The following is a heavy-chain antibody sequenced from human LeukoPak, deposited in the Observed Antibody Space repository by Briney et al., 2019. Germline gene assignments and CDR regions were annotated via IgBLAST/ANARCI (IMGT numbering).Heavy chain of an antibody. CDR3: ARDSAGYSSGWTFFDY. J-gene: IGHJ4*02. CDR1: GYTFSGYY. V-gene: IGHV1-2*02. D-gene: IGHD6-19*01. CDR2: INPNSGGT. Sequence: ASVKVSCKASGYTFSGYYMHWVRQAPGQGLEWMGWINPNSGGTKYAQKFQGRVTMTRDTSISTAYMEVRRLRSDDTAVYHCARDSAGYSSGWTFFDYWGQGTLVTVSS.